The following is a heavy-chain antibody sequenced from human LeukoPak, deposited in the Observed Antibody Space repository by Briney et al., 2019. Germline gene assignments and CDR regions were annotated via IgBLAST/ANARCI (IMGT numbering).Heavy chain of an antibody. V-gene: IGHV4-34*01. Sequence: KPSETLSLTCAVYGGSFSGYYWSWIRQPPGKGLEWIGEISHSGSTHYNPSLKSRVTISVDTSKNQFSLKLSSVTAADTAVYYCARVRSGGRYDSSGYYYPKNYFDYWGQGTLVTVSS. D-gene: IGHD3-22*01. CDR1: GGSFSGYY. J-gene: IGHJ4*02. CDR3: ARVRSGGRYDSSGYYYPKNYFDY. CDR2: ISHSGST.